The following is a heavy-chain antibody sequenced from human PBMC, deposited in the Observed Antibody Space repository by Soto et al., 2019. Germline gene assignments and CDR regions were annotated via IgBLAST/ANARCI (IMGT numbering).Heavy chain of an antibody. CDR3: ARFDYYDSSGHYYFDY. D-gene: IGHD3-22*01. CDR2: ISAYNGNT. J-gene: IGHJ4*02. Sequence: ASVKVSCKASGYTFTIYGISWVRQAPVQGLEWMGCISAYNGNTNYAQKLQGRVTMTTDTSTSTAYMELRSLRSDDTAVYYCARFDYYDSSGHYYFDYWGQGTLVTVSS. V-gene: IGHV1-18*01. CDR1: GYTFTIYG.